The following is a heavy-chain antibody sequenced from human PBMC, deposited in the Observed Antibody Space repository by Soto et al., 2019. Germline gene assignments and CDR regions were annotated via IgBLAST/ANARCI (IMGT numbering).Heavy chain of an antibody. J-gene: IGHJ4*02. CDR3: ARPLTGTTPLDY. CDR1: GYSFNSYW. Sequence: GESLKISCKGAGYSFNSYWISWVRQMPGKGLEWMGRIDPSDSYTKYSPSFQGHVTISADKSISTAYLQWSSLKASDTAMYYCARPLTGTTPLDYWGQGTLVTVSS. D-gene: IGHD1-7*01. CDR2: IDPSDSYT. V-gene: IGHV5-10-1*01.